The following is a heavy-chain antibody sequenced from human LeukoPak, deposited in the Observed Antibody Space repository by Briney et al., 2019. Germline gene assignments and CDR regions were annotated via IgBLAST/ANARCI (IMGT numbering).Heavy chain of an antibody. V-gene: IGHV3-23*01. CDR1: GFTFSSYG. Sequence: GGSLRLSCAASGFTFSSYGMSWVRQAPGKGLEWVSAISGSGGSTYYADSVKGRFTISRDNSKNALYLQMNSLRAEDTAVYYCARDEGRFDYWGQGTLVTVSS. CDR2: ISGSGGST. J-gene: IGHJ4*02. CDR3: ARDEGRFDY.